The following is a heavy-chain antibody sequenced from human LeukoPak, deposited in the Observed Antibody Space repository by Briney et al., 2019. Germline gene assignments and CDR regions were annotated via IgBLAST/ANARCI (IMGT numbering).Heavy chain of an antibody. D-gene: IGHD6-19*01. Sequence: GGSLRLSCVAYEFAFNYYAMTWVRQAPGRGLEWVSSISGSGGNTFYADSVKGRFTISRDNSKNTLYLQMNSLRAEDTAVYYCANQIAVAAFDYWGQGTLVTVSS. CDR3: ANQIAVAAFDY. CDR2: ISGSGGNT. CDR1: EFAFNYYA. J-gene: IGHJ4*02. V-gene: IGHV3-23*01.